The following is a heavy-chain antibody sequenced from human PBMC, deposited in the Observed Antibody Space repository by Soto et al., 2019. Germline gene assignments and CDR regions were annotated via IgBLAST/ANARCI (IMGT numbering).Heavy chain of an antibody. CDR2: IVVGSGNT. Sequence: SVKVSCKASGFTFTSSAMQWVRQARGQRLEWIGWIVVGSGNTNYAQKFQERVTITRDMSTSTAYMELSSLRSEDTAVYYCAADCGYCSSTSCCADAFDIWGQGTMVTVSS. V-gene: IGHV1-58*02. CDR3: AADCGYCSSTSCCADAFDI. J-gene: IGHJ3*02. D-gene: IGHD2-2*01. CDR1: GFTFTSSA.